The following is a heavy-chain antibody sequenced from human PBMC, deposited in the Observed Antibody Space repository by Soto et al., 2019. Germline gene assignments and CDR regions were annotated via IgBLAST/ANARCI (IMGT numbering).Heavy chain of an antibody. CDR1: GGTFSSYA. D-gene: IGHD6-13*01. V-gene: IGHV1-69*12. CDR3: ARQTLAQQQLGYTFDP. J-gene: IGHJ5*02. CDR2: IIPIFGTA. Sequence: QVQLVQSGAEVKKPGSSVKVSCKASGGTFSSYAISWLRQAPGQGLEWMEGIIPIFGTANYAQKFQGRVTITADESTSTAYMELSSLRSEDTAVYYCARQTLAQQQLGYTFDPWGQGTLVTVSS.